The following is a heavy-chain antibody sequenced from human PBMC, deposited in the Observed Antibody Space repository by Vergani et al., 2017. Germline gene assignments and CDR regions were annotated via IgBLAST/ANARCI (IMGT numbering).Heavy chain of an antibody. Sequence: QVQLQQWGAGLLKPSETLSLTCAVYGGSFSGYYWSWIRQPPGKGLEWIGYIYYSGSTNYNPSLKSRVTISVDTSKNQFSLKLSSVTAADTAVYYCASASNLKDGSYGYGGFDYWGQGTLVTVSS. CDR1: GGSFSGYY. CDR3: ASASNLKDGSYGYGGFDY. CDR2: IYYSGST. J-gene: IGHJ4*02. V-gene: IGHV4-34*11. D-gene: IGHD5-18*01.